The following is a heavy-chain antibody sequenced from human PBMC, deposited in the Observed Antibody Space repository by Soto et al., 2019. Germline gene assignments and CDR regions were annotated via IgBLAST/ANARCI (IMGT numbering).Heavy chain of an antibody. V-gene: IGHV3-74*01. J-gene: IGHJ6*03. Sequence: GGSLRLSCAASGFTFSSYWMHWVRQAPGKGLVWVSRINSDGSSTSYADSVKGRFTISRDNAKNTLYLQMTSLRAEDTAVYYCASSSSSFYYYYMDVWGKGTTVTVSS. CDR3: ASSSSSFYYYYMDV. CDR2: INSDGSST. CDR1: GFTFSSYW. D-gene: IGHD6-6*01.